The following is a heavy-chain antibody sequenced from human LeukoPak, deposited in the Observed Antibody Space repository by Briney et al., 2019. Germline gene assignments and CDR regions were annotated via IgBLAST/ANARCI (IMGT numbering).Heavy chain of an antibody. Sequence: PGGSLRLSCAASGFTFSSYWMSWVRQAPGKGLEWVANIKQDGSEKYYVDSVKGRFTISRDNAKNSLYLQMNSLRAEDTVVYYCARLDSSSWYFSPHFDYWGQGTLVTVSS. CDR1: GFTFSSYW. D-gene: IGHD6-13*01. CDR2: IKQDGSEK. CDR3: ARLDSSSWYFSPHFDY. V-gene: IGHV3-7*01. J-gene: IGHJ4*02.